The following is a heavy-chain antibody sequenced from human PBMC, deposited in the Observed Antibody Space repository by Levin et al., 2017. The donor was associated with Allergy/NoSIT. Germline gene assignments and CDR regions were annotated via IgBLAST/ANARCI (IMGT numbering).Heavy chain of an antibody. D-gene: IGHD5-24*01. CDR1: GFTFSSYA. CDR3: AKDVERTEPHNWFDP. Sequence: GGSLRLSCAASGFTFSSYAMSWVRQAPGKGLEWVSAISGSGGSTYYADSVKGRFTISRDNSKNTLYLQMNSLRAEDTAVYYGAKDVERTEPHNWFDPWGQGTLVTVSS. V-gene: IGHV3-23*01. CDR2: ISGSGGST. J-gene: IGHJ5*02.